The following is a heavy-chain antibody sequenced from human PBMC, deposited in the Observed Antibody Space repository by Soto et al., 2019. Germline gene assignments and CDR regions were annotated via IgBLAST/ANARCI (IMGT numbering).Heavy chain of an antibody. V-gene: IGHV3-43*01. CDR3: AKDILRCTNGVCPDYYYYYGMDV. Sequence: GSLRLSCAASGFTFDDYTMHWVRQAPGKGLEWVSLISWDGGSTYYADSVKGRFTISRDNSKNSLYLQMNSLRTEDTALYYCAKDILRCTNGVCPDYYYYYGMDVWGQGTTVTVSS. CDR1: GFTFDDYT. CDR2: ISWDGGST. J-gene: IGHJ6*02. D-gene: IGHD2-8*01.